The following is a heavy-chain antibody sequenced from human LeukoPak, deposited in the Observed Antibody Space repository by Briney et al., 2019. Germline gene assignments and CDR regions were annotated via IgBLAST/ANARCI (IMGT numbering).Heavy chain of an antibody. CDR3: AIFQGTYGDNDNDY. CDR2: IIPMIDTP. J-gene: IGHJ4*02. CDR1: GGTFRSNA. Sequence: GASVKVSCTASGGTFRSNAINWVRQAPGKGLEWMGGIIPMIDTPKYAQRFQGRVTITADDSTSTSYMVVSSLRSEDTAVYYCAIFQGTYGDNDNDYWGQGTLVTVSS. D-gene: IGHD4-17*01. V-gene: IGHV1-69*13.